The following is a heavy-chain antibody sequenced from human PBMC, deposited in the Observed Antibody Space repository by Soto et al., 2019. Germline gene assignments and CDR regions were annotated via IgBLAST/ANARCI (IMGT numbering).Heavy chain of an antibody. Sequence: GESLKISCKGSGYSFTSYWIGWVRQMPGKGLEWMGIIYPGDSDTRYSPSFQGQVTISADKSISTASLQWSSLKASDTAMYYCARLDQGTIFGVVPRYYYYGMDVWGQGTTVTVSS. D-gene: IGHD3-3*01. CDR3: ARLDQGTIFGVVPRYYYYGMDV. V-gene: IGHV5-51*01. J-gene: IGHJ6*02. CDR2: IYPGDSDT. CDR1: GYSFTSYW.